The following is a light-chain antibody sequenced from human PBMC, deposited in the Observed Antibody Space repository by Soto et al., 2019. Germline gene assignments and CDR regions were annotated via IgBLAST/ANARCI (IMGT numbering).Light chain of an antibody. CDR3: QQYDNHPT. CDR1: QNINNY. Sequence: DIQMTQSPSSLSASVGDRVTITCQASQNINNYLAWYQQKPGRAPKLLIYDASSLEAGVPSRFRGSGSGTDFTFTISRLQPEDIATYYCQQYDNHPTFGQGTRLEIK. V-gene: IGKV1-33*01. CDR2: DAS. J-gene: IGKJ5*01.